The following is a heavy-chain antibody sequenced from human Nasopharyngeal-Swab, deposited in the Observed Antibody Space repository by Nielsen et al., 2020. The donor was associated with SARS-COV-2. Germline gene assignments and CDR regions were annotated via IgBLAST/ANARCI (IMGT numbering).Heavy chain of an antibody. CDR2: INTNTGFP. J-gene: IGHJ4*02. CDR3: VRESYLDY. CDR1: GYAFSKYR. Sequence: ASVKVSCKASGYAFSKYRIHWIRQAPGQRLEWMGWINTNTGFPTYAQGFIGRYVLSLDTSMNTAYLQVNNLRAEDTAIFYCVRESYLDYWGQGTLVTVSS. V-gene: IGHV7-4-1*02.